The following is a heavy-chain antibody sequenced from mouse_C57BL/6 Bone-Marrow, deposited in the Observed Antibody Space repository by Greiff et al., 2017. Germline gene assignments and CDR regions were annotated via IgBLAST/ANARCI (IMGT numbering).Heavy chain of an antibody. V-gene: IGHV5-17*01. Sequence: EVQLVESGGGLVKPGGSLKLSCAASGFTFSDYGMHWVRQAPEKGLELVAYISSGSSTIYYADTVKGRFTISRDNAKNTLFLQMTRLRSEDTAMYYCATRYSNHYWYCDVWGTGTTVTVSS. J-gene: IGHJ1*03. D-gene: IGHD2-5*01. CDR3: ATRYSNHYWYCDV. CDR2: ISSGSSTI. CDR1: GFTFSDYG.